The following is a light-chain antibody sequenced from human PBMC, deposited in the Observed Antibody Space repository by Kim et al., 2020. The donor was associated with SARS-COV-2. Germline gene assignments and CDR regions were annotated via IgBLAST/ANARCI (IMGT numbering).Light chain of an antibody. J-gene: IGKJ1*01. CDR1: RSVDSSS. V-gene: IGKV3-20*01. CDR2: GAS. CDR3: QYYASSTWA. Sequence: SQGEGATLSCRVSRSVDSSSLAWYQQKPGQAPRLLIYGASTRATGITDRFSGTGSGTDFTLTISRLELEDFAVYYCQYYASSTWAFGQGTKVDIK.